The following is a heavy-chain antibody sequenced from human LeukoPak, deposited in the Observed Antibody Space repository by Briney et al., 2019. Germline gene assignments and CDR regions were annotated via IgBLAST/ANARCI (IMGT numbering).Heavy chain of an antibody. Sequence: SETLSLTCSVSGYSITSGYYWGLIRQPPGRGLEWIGSIFHSGSTYYNPSLKGRVTMSADTSRNQFSLRLSSVTAADTAVYYRGRAFRGYSYGHPYYFDFWGQGTLVTVSS. CDR3: GRAFRGYSYGHPYYFDF. CDR1: GYSITSGYY. J-gene: IGHJ4*02. V-gene: IGHV4-38-2*02. D-gene: IGHD5-18*01. CDR2: IFHSGST.